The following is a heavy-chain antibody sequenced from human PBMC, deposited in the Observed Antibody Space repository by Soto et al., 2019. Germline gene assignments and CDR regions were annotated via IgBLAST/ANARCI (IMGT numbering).Heavy chain of an antibody. CDR3: AKDAVAGDGVWLAHA. CDR2: IIPIFGTA. CDR1: GGTFSSYA. J-gene: IGHJ5*02. D-gene: IGHD4-17*01. V-gene: IGHV1-69*01. Sequence: QVQLVQSGAEVKKPGSSVKVSCKASGGTFSSYAISWVRQAPGQGLEWMGGIIPIFGTANYAQKFQGRVTITADESTSTAYMELSSLRSEDTAVYYCAKDAVAGDGVWLAHAWGRGTAVTVSS.